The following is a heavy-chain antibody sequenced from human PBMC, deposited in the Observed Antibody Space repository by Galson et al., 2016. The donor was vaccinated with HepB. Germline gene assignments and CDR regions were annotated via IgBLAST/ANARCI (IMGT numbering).Heavy chain of an antibody. D-gene: IGHD3-10*01. Sequence: SVKVSCKASGGTFSNYGISWVRQAPGQGLEWMGWISAYNGDTSYAQKLQGRVTMTPDTSTSTAYMELRSLRAVDTAVYYCARGYYASWRSDCDYWGQGTLGTVSS. J-gene: IGHJ4*02. CDR3: ARGYYASWRSDCDY. CDR2: ISAYNGDT. V-gene: IGHV1-18*01. CDR1: GGTFSNYG.